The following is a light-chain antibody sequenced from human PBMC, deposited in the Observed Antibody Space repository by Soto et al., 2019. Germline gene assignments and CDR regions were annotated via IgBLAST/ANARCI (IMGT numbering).Light chain of an antibody. CDR1: QSVSSY. J-gene: IGKJ2*01. CDR3: QERSNWPPSYT. V-gene: IGKV3-11*01. CDR2: DAS. Sequence: EIVLTQSPATLSLSPGERATLSCRASQSVSSYLAWYQQKPGQAPRLLIYDASNRATGIPARFSVSGSGTDFTSAISSLVPDDVVVSYCQERSNWPPSYTFVQGTKLEIK.